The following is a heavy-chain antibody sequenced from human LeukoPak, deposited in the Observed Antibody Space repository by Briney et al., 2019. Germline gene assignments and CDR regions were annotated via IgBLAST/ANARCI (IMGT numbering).Heavy chain of an antibody. J-gene: IGHJ4*02. Sequence: GGSLRLSCAASGFTFSSYNMNWVRQAPGKGLEWVSSISPTSSYISYADSVKGRFTISRDNAKNSLYLQMNSLRAEDTAVYYCARDGRMATTDTEQFDYWGQGTLVTVSS. CDR3: ARDGRMATTDTEQFDY. CDR1: GFTFSSYN. D-gene: IGHD5-24*01. CDR2: ISPTSSYI. V-gene: IGHV3-21*01.